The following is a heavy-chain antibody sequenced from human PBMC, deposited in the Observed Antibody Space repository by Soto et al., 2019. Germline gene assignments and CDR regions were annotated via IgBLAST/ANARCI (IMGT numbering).Heavy chain of an antibody. D-gene: IGHD3-16*02. CDR2: ISYDGSNK. V-gene: IGHV3-30*18. CDR3: AKQVHYDYIWGSYRFDY. Sequence: PGGSLRLSCAASGFTFSSYGMHWVRQAPGKGLEWVAVISYDGSNKYYADSVKGRFTISRDNSKNTLYLQMNSLRAEDTAVYYCAKQVHYDYIWGSYRFDYWGQGTLVTVYS. J-gene: IGHJ4*02. CDR1: GFTFSSYG.